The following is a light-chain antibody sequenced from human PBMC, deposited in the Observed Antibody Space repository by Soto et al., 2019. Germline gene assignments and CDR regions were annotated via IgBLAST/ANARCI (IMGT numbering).Light chain of an antibody. CDR1: NSDVGDYNL. V-gene: IGLV2-14*01. CDR3: CSFSPDPPLYV. CDR2: DVS. J-gene: IGLJ1*01. Sequence: QSALTQPASVSGSPGQSITISCSGTNSDVGDYNLVSWYQQRPGEAPKLVIFDVSNRPSGVSDRFSGSKSGNTASLTISGLQAEDEGDYFCCSFSPDPPLYVFGSGTKVTVL.